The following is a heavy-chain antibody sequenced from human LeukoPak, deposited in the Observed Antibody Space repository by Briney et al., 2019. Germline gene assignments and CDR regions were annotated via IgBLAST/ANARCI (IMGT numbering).Heavy chain of an antibody. CDR1: GGSISGSSYY. V-gene: IGHV4-39*01. J-gene: IGHJ4*02. CDR2: IYYTGIT. CDR3: ASPAITTFNY. D-gene: IGHD3-22*01. Sequence: SETLSLTCTVSGGSISGSSYYWGWIRQLPGKGLEWIGNIYYTGITYDNPSLKSRVTISVATSKNQFSLKLRSVTAAATAVYYCASPAITTFNYWGQGILVTVAS.